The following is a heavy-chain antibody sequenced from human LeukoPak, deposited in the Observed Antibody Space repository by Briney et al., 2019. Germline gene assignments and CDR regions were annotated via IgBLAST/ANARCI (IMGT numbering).Heavy chain of an antibody. J-gene: IGHJ5*02. D-gene: IGHD1-1*01. CDR2: IQQNGIEK. CDR1: GSTFRNFW. CDR3: ARDRDGKDL. V-gene: IGHV3-7*03. Sequence: GGSLRLSCAASGSTFRNFWMSWVRQAPGKGLEWVANIQQNGIEKYSVEARFTISRDNVNSLLYLRINSLRADDTAMYYCARDRDGKDLWGQGTLVTVSS.